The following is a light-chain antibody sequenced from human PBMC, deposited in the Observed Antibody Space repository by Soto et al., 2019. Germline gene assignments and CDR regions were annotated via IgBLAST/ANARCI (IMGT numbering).Light chain of an antibody. Sequence: IQMTHSPSSLSASVVDGVTISFRASQGIGNDLAWYQQKPGKATRLLIFAASNLQSGVPSRFSGSGSGTDFTLTISRLQPEDFATYYCIQLYNFYWTGGQGTKGDIK. CDR1: QGIGND. J-gene: IGKJ1*01. CDR3: IQLYNFYWT. V-gene: IGKV1-6*01. CDR2: AAS.